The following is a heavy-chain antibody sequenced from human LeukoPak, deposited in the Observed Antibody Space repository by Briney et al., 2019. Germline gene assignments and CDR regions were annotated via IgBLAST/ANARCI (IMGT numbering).Heavy chain of an antibody. CDR3: AKHSGSYFIYYVDS. D-gene: IGHD1-26*01. CDR1: GLTFSSHG. V-gene: IGHV3-23*01. CDR2: ISGSAYNT. Sequence: GGSLRLSCAASGLTFSSHGMSWVRQAPGKGLEWVSTISGSAYNTYYADSVKGRFTISRDNAANTLYLQMNSLRAEDTALYYCAKHSGSYFIYYVDSWGQGTLVTVSS. J-gene: IGHJ4*02.